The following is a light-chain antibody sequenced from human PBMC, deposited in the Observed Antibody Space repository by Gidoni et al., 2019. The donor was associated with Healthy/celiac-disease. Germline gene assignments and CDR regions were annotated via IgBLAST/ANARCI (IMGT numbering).Light chain of an antibody. V-gene: IGLV2-14*01. CDR1: SSDFGSYNR. J-gene: IGLJ3*02. CDR3: SSFTSSSIWV. CDR2: EVS. Sequence: QSALTQPASVSGSPGQSITISCTGSSSDFGSYNRVSWYQQTPGTAPKLMISEVSNRPSGVSNRFSGSKSGNTASLTISGLQAEDEADYYCSSFTSSSIWVFGGGTKLTVL.